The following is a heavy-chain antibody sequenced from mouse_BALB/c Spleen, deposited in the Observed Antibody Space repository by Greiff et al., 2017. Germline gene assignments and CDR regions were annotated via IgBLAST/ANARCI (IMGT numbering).Heavy chain of an antibody. D-gene: IGHD2-14*01. J-gene: IGHJ3*01. V-gene: IGHV1-67*01. CDR2: ISTYYGNT. CDR3: AREESTTPWFAY. CDR1: SYTFTDYA. Sequence: QVQLQQSGPELVRPGVSVKISCKGSSYTFTDYAMHWVKQSHAKSLEWIGVISTYYGNTNYNQKFKGKATMTVDKSSSTAYMELARLTSEDSAVYYCAREESTTPWFAYWGQGTLVTVSA.